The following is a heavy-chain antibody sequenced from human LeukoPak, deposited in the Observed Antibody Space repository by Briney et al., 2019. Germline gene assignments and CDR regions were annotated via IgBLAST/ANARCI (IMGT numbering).Heavy chain of an antibody. CDR2: ISSSGSTI. Sequence: PGGSLRLSCAASGFTFSSYEMNWVRQAPGKGLEWVSYISSSGSTIYYADSEKGRFTISRDNAKNSLYLQMNSLRAEDTAVYYCARVRYFDWLGPFDYWGQGTLVTVSS. CDR1: GFTFSSYE. V-gene: IGHV3-48*03. J-gene: IGHJ4*02. CDR3: ARVRYFDWLGPFDY. D-gene: IGHD3-9*01.